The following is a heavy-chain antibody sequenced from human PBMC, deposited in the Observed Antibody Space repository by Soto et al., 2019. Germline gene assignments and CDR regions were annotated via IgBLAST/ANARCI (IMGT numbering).Heavy chain of an antibody. J-gene: IGHJ5*02. D-gene: IGHD2-2*01. CDR2: IKQDGSEK. Sequence: GGSLRLSCAASGFTFSSYWMSWVRQAPGKGLEWVANIKQDGSEKYYVDSVKGRFTISRDNAKNSLYLQMNSLRAEDTAVYYCARLGEGIVVVPAPPGFDPWGQGTLVTVSS. V-gene: IGHV3-7*01. CDR1: GFTFSSYW. CDR3: ARLGEGIVVVPAPPGFDP.